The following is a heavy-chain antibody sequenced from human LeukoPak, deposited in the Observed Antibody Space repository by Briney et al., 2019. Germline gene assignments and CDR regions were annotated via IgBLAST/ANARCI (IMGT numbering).Heavy chain of an antibody. D-gene: IGHD6-19*01. CDR1: GFTFSSYE. J-gene: IGHJ4*02. CDR3: VRWGVEAGMDL. V-gene: IGHV3-7*01. Sequence: GGSLRLSCAASGFTFSSYEMNWVRQAPGKGLEWVANIHPHGSETSYVDSVKGRFTISRDNAKKSMFLQMSSLRAEETAVYYCVRWGVEAGMDLWGQGTLVTVSS. CDR2: IHPHGSET.